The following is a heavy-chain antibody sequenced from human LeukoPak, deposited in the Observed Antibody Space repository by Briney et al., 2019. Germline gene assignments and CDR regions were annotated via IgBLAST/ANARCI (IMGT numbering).Heavy chain of an antibody. D-gene: IGHD3-10*01. CDR3: ARAPITMVRGVISYFDY. V-gene: IGHV3-64*01. J-gene: IGHJ4*02. CDR1: GFTFSSYA. CDR2: ISSNGGST. Sequence: GGSLRLSCAASGFTFSSYAMHWVRQAPGKGLEYVSAISSNGGSTYYANSVKGRFTISRDNSKNTLYLQMGSLRAEDMAVSYCARAPITMVRGVISYFDYWGQGTLVTVSS.